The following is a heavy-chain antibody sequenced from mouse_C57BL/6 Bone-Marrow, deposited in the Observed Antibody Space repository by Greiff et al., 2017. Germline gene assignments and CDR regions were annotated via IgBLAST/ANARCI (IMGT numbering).Heavy chain of an antibody. Sequence: QVQLQQPGAELVKPGASVKLSCKASGYTFTSYWMHWVKQRPGQGLEWIGMIHPNSGSTNYNEKFKSKATLTVDKSSSTAYMQLSRLTSEDSAVYYCARGVYYDYVYWYFDVWGTGTTVTVSS. D-gene: IGHD2-4*01. CDR3: ARGVYYDYVYWYFDV. CDR1: GYTFTSYW. V-gene: IGHV1-64*01. CDR2: IHPNSGST. J-gene: IGHJ1*03.